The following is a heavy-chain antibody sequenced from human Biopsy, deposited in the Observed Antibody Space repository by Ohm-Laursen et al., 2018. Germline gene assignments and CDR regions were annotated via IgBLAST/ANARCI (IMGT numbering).Heavy chain of an antibody. CDR1: GFTFTSYA. Sequence: SLRLSCAASGFTFTSYAMHWVRQAPGKGLEWVAAISYGGSGEYYADSLQGRFIISRDNPKNTVDLQMNSLRAEDTAVYFCARDGKRWDYSTYFSWHFDLWGRGTLVTVSS. V-gene: IGHV3-30*03. D-gene: IGHD4-11*01. CDR3: ARDGKRWDYSTYFSWHFDL. CDR2: ISYGGSGE. J-gene: IGHJ2*01.